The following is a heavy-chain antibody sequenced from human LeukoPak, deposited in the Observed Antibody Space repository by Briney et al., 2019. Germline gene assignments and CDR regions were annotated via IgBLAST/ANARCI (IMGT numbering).Heavy chain of an antibody. CDR3: ARDGARLAAATDY. J-gene: IGHJ4*02. V-gene: IGHV3-21*01. CDR2: ISSSSSYI. D-gene: IGHD6-13*01. CDR1: GFTFSSYE. Sequence: GGSLRLSCAASGFTFSSYEMNWVRQAPGKGLEWVSSISSSSSYIYYADSVKGRFTISRDNAKSSLYLQMNSLRAEDTAVYYCARDGARLAAATDYWGQGTLVTVSS.